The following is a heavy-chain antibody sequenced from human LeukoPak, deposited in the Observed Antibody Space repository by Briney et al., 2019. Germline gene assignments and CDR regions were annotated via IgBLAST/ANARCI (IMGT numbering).Heavy chain of an antibody. CDR3: AGGYCSGGSCYSVENWFDP. CDR1: GGTFSSYA. Sequence: GSSVKVSCKASGGTFSSYAISWVRQAPGQGLEWMGRINPNSGSTNYAQKFQGRVTMTRDTSISTAYMELSRLRSDDTAVYYCAGGYCSGGSCYSVENWFDPWGQGTLVTVSS. D-gene: IGHD2-15*01. J-gene: IGHJ5*02. CDR2: INPNSGST. V-gene: IGHV1-2*06.